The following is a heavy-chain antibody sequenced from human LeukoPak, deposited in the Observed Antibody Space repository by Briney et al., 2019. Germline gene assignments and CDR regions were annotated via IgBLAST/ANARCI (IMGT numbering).Heavy chain of an antibody. V-gene: IGHV3-20*04. CDR1: GDTFYDYG. CDR2: INWDGGAT. Sequence: PGGSLRLSCEDSGDTFYDYGMRGVRQGPGKGLEWVAGINWDGGATFYAASVKGRFTISRDNAKNSLYLQMDSLRAEDTAVYYCARDLSDNWYSLACWGPGTLVTVSS. D-gene: IGHD1-1*01. CDR3: ARDLSDNWYSLAC. J-gene: IGHJ4*02.